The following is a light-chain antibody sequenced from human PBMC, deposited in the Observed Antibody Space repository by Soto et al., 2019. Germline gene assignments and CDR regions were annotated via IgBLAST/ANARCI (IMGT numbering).Light chain of an antibody. J-gene: IGKJ1*01. Sequence: DIQMTHSPSSLSASVVYIVTITFRASQSISSYLNWYQQKPGKAPKLLIYAASSLQSGVPSRFSGSGSGTAFTLTISSLQPEDFATYYCQKSYSTPWKFGQGTKVDIK. CDR3: QKSYSTPWK. V-gene: IGKV1-39*01. CDR1: QSISSY. CDR2: AAS.